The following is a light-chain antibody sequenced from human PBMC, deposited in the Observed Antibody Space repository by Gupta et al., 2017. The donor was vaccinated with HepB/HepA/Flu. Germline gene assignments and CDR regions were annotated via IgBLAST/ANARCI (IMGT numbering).Light chain of an antibody. V-gene: IGKV3-20*01. J-gene: IGKJ2*01. CDR3: QQYGSSPPAT. CDR1: QSVSSSY. Sequence: EIALTQSPGTLSLSPGERATLSCRASQSVSSSYLAWYQQKPGQAPRLLIYGASSRATGIPDSFSGSGSGTDFTLTISRLEPEDFAVYYCQQYGSSPPATFGQGTKLEIK. CDR2: GAS.